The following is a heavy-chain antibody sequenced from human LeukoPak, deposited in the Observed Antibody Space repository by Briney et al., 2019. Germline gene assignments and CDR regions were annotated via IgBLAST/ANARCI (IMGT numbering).Heavy chain of an antibody. CDR3: ARVLGSGSYYYYYYYGMDV. CDR1: GGSISSGGYY. Sequence: SETLSLTCTVSGGSISSGGYYWSWIRQPPGKGLEWIGYIYHSGSTYYNPSLKSRVTISVDRSKNQFSLKLSSVTAADTAVYYCARVLGSGSYYYYYYYGMDVWGQGTTVTVSS. D-gene: IGHD3-10*01. J-gene: IGHJ6*02. CDR2: IYHSGST. V-gene: IGHV4-30-2*01.